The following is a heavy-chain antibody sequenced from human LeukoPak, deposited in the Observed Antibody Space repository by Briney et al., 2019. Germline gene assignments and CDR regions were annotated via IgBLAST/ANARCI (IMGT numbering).Heavy chain of an antibody. CDR3: ARHPSSTIMNWFDP. CDR2: IYYSGST. J-gene: IGHJ5*02. D-gene: IGHD2-2*01. CDR1: GGSISSSSYY. Sequence: SETLSLTCTDSGGSISSSSYYWGWLRQPPGKGLEWIGSIYYSGSTYYNPSLKSRVTISVDTSKNQFSLKLSSVTAADTAVYYCARHPSSTIMNWFDPWGQGTLVTVSS. V-gene: IGHV4-39*01.